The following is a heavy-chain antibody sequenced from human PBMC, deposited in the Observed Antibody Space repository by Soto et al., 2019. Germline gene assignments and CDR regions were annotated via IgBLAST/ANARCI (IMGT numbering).Heavy chain of an antibody. Sequence: SVKVSCKASGGTCSSYRFNGVRQSRGQGLEWLGGIVPIYRTADYAQKFQGRVTITADESTRTVYMELSSLKSQGTALYYCARDSGAKLSSSWGQGTLVTVSS. CDR1: GGTCSSYR. CDR3: ARDSGAKLSSS. CDR2: IVPIYRTA. D-gene: IGHD6-13*01. J-gene: IGHJ4*02. V-gene: IGHV1-69*13.